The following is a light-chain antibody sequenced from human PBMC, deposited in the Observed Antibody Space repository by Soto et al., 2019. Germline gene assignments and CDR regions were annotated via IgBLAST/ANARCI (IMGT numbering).Light chain of an antibody. V-gene: IGLV2-14*01. Sequence: QSALTQPASVSGSPGQSITISCTGTSSDVGGYNYVSWYQQRPVKAPKLMIYDVSNRPSGVSNRFSGSKSGNTASLTISGLQAEDEADYYCSSYTSSSTRVFGGGTKVTVL. CDR3: SSYTSSSTRV. CDR2: DVS. J-gene: IGLJ3*02. CDR1: SSDVGGYNY.